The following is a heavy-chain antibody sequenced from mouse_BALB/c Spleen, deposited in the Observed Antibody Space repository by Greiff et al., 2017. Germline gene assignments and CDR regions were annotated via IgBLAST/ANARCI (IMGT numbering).Heavy chain of an antibody. J-gene: IGHJ2*01. D-gene: IGHD1-2*01. CDR3: ARMALLRLQGYFDY. CDR1: GYTFTDYA. Sequence: VKLMESGAELVRPGVSVKISCKGSGYTFTDYAMHWVKQSHAKSLEWIGVISTYYGDASYNQKFKGKATMTVDKSSSTAYMELARLTSEDSAIYYCARMALLRLQGYFDYWGQGTTLTVSS. CDR2: ISTYYGDA. V-gene: IGHV1S137*01.